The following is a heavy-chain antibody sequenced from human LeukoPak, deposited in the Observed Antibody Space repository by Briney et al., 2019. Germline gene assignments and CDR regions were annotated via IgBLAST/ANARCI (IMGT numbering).Heavy chain of an antibody. CDR3: ANRMSF. D-gene: IGHD3-10*01. CDR1: GVNVSSDY. J-gene: IGHJ4*02. CDR2: IYSGGNS. V-gene: IGHV3-53*05. Sequence: GGSLRLPCAASGVNVSSDYMSWVRQAPGKGLEWVSLIYSGGNSYYADSVKGRFTIYRDNSKNTLYLQMSSLTTEDTAIYYCANRMSFGGPGTLVTVSS.